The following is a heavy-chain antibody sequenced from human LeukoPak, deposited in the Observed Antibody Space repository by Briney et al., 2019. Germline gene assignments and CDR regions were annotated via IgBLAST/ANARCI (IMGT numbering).Heavy chain of an antibody. V-gene: IGHV1-18*01. Sequence: GASVKVSCKAAGYSFISYGINWVRQAPGQGLEWMGWINVNTGHTNFAHKFQDRVTLTTDTSISTAYMELSRLRSDDTAVYYCARDRTTMFDYWGQGTLVTVSS. D-gene: IGHD1-7*01. CDR2: INVNTGHT. CDR3: ARDRTTMFDY. J-gene: IGHJ4*02. CDR1: GYSFISYG.